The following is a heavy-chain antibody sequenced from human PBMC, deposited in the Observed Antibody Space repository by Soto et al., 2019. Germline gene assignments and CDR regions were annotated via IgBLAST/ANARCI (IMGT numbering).Heavy chain of an antibody. CDR2: IYSGGST. J-gene: IGHJ4*02. CDR3: ARDLYFDY. V-gene: IGHV3-66*01. Sequence: EVQLVESGGGLVQPGGSLRLSCAASGFTVTSHYMSWVRQAPGKGLEWVSVIYSGGSTYYAVSVKGRFTISRDNSKNTLYLHMNSLRAEDTAVYYCARDLYFDYWGQGTLVTVSS. CDR1: GFTVTSHY.